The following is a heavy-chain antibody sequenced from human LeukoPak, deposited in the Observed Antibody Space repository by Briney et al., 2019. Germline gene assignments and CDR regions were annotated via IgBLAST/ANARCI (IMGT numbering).Heavy chain of an antibody. CDR1: GYTFTGYY. J-gene: IGHJ6*03. Sequence: ASVKVSCKASGYTFTGYYMHWVRQAPGQGLEWMGWINPNSGGTNYAQKFQGRVTMTRDTSISTAYMELSRLRSDDTAVYFCARDTSYYYYMDVWGKGTTGTVSS. CDR3: ARDTSYYYYMDV. CDR2: INPNSGGT. V-gene: IGHV1-2*02.